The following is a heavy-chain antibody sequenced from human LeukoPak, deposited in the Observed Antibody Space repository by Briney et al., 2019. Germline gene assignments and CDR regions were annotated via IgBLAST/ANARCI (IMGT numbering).Heavy chain of an antibody. D-gene: IGHD1-26*01. V-gene: IGHV1-2*06. CDR1: GYTFTGYY. Sequence: EASVKVSCKASGYTFTGYYMRWVRQAPGQGLEWMGRINPNSGGTNYAQKFQGRVTMTRDTSISTAYMELSRLRSDDTAVYYCAASGSPAIFRDYWGQGTLVTVSS. J-gene: IGHJ4*02. CDR2: INPNSGGT. CDR3: AASGSPAIFRDY.